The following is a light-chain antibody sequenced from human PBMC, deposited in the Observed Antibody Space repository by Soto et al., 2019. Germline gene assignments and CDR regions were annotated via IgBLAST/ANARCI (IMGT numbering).Light chain of an antibody. Sequence: EIVMTQSPLSRPVTLGESASISCRSSRSLLHSNGHNYLDWYLQKPGQSPQLLIYLGSNRASGVPDMFSGSGSGTDFTLKISRVEAEDVGVYYCMQALQTPPYTFGQGTKLEIK. CDR2: LGS. V-gene: IGKV2-28*01. CDR3: MQALQTPPYT. CDR1: RSLLHSNGHNY. J-gene: IGKJ2*01.